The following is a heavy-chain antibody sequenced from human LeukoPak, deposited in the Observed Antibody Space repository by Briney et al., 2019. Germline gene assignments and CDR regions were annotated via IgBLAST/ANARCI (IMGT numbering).Heavy chain of an antibody. CDR3: ARGTYYYDSSGYAAPSFDY. CDR1: GYTCTSYG. J-gene: IGHJ4*02. Sequence: GASVKVSCKASGYTCTSYGISGVRQAPGQGLEWMGWISAYNGNTNYAHKLQGRVTMTTDTSTSTAYMELRSLRSDDTAVYYCARGTYYYDSSGYAAPSFDYWGQGTLVTVSS. CDR2: ISAYNGNT. D-gene: IGHD3-22*01. V-gene: IGHV1-18*01.